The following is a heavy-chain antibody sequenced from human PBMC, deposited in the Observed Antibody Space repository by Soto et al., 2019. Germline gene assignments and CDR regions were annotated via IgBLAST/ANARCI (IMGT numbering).Heavy chain of an antibody. D-gene: IGHD1-20*01. CDR3: ARSIRGPRRFNGMGV. J-gene: IGHJ6*02. V-gene: IGHV2-70*13. CDR2: IERDDDDK. CDR1: GFSLTSPGMC. Sequence: SGPTLVNPTDTLTLTCTFSGFSLTSPGMCVSWIRQSPGKALEWLALIERDDDDKYYSTSLKTRLTISKDTRKNQVVLTMANMEPADTATYYCARSIRGPRRFNGMGVWGQGTTVTVSS.